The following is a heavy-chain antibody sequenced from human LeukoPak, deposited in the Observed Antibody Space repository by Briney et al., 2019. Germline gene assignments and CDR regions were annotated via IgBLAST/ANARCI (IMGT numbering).Heavy chain of an antibody. CDR2: ISPEGSGT. CDR3: ARGGVYSNGWSDY. V-gene: IGHV3-74*03. Sequence: GGSLRLSCAASGFTFSSYGMHSVRHAPGKGLVCVSRISPEGSGTTYADSVKGRFTISRDNSKNTLYLQMNSLRPEDTAIYYCARGGVYSNGWSDYWGRGTLVTVSS. CDR1: GFTFSSYG. D-gene: IGHD6-19*01. J-gene: IGHJ4*02.